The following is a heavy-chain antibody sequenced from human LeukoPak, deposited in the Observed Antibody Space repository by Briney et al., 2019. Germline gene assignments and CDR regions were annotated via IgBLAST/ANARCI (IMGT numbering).Heavy chain of an antibody. CDR1: GGSISGGSYY. J-gene: IGHJ3*02. Sequence: PSETLSLTCTVSGGSISGGSYYWSWIRQPAGKGLEWIGRIYTSGSTNYNPSLKSRVTISVDTSKNQFYLKLSSVNAADTAVYYCARGHYYDSSGYSSFDIWGQGTMVTVSS. V-gene: IGHV4-61*02. CDR3: ARGHYYDSSGYSSFDI. D-gene: IGHD3-22*01. CDR2: IYTSGST.